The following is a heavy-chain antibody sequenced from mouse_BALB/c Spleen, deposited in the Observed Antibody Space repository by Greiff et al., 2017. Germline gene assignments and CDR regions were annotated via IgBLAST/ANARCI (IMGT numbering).Heavy chain of an antibody. CDR3: ARGYDWYAMDY. D-gene: IGHD2-14*01. J-gene: IGHJ4*01. CDR1: GFTFSSFG. Sequence: EVQLVESGGGLVQPGGSRKLSCAASGFTFSSFGLHWVRQAPEKGLERVAYISSGSSTIYYADTVKGRFTISRDNPKNTLFLQMTSLRSEDTAMYYCARGYDWYAMDYWGQGTSVTVSS. V-gene: IGHV5-17*02. CDR2: ISSGSSTI.